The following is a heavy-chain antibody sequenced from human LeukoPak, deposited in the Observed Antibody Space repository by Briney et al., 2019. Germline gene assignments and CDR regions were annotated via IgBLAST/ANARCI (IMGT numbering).Heavy chain of an antibody. CDR1: GGSISSYY. V-gene: IGHV4-4*07. D-gene: IGHD2-2*02. Sequence: SETLSLTCTVSGGSISSYYWSWIRQPAGKGLEWIGRIYTSGSTNYNPSLKSRVTMSVDTSKNQFSLKLSSVTAADTAVYYSARELLYRPFFDYWGQGTLVTVSS. CDR2: IYTSGST. J-gene: IGHJ4*02. CDR3: ARELLYRPFFDY.